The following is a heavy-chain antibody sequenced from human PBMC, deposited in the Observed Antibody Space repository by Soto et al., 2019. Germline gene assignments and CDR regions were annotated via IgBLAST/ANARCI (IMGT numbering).Heavy chain of an antibody. Sequence: SETLSLTCAVSGGSISSGGYSWSWIRQPPGKALEWIGYGYHSVSIHYNPSLKTRVTISVDTSENQFSLRLSSVTAADTAVYYCARAFAGFGAYWYFDLWGRGTLVTVSS. J-gene: IGHJ2*01. CDR3: ARAFAGFGAYWYFDL. CDR2: GYHSVSI. V-gene: IGHV4-61*08. D-gene: IGHD3-16*01. CDR1: GGSISSGGYS.